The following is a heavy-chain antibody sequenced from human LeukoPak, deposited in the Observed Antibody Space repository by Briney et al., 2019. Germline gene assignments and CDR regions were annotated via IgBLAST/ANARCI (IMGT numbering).Heavy chain of an antibody. CDR2: INHSGST. D-gene: IGHD1-26*01. J-gene: IGHJ4*02. CDR1: SGSFSGYY. V-gene: IGHV4-34*01. CDR3: AREGELPQYGVDY. Sequence: SETLSLTCVVYSGSFSGYYWSWIRQPPGKGLEWIGEINHSGSTNYNPSLKSRVTISVDTSKNQFSLKLSSVTAADTAVYYCAREGELPQYGVDYWGQGTLVTVSS.